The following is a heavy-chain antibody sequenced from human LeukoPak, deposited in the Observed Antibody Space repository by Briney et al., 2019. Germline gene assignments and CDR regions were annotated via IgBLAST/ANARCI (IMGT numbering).Heavy chain of an antibody. CDR2: IYYSGTT. D-gene: IGHD6-6*01. J-gene: IGHJ4*02. V-gene: IGHV4-39*01. CDR3: ARQADDSSSSLVYFDY. Sequence: PSETLSLTCAVSGGSSSSSNYYWDWIRQPPGKGLEWIGSIYYSGTTYYNPSLKSRVTVSIDTSKKQFSLKLSSVTAADTAVYYCARQADDSSSSLVYFDYWGQGTLVTVSS. CDR1: GGSSSSSNYY.